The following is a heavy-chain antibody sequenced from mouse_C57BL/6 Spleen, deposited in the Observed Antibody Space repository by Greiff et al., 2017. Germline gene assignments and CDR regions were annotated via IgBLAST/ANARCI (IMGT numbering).Heavy chain of an antibody. CDR1: GYTFTDYE. CDR3: TRSGGYDAMDY. J-gene: IGHJ4*01. Sequence: VQGVESGAELVRPGASVTLSCKASGYTFTDYEMHWVKQTPVHGLEWIGAIDPETGGTAYNQKFKGKAILTADKSSSTAYMELRSLTSEDSAVYYCTRSGGYDAMDYWGQGTSVTVSS. CDR2: IDPETGGT. V-gene: IGHV1-15*01.